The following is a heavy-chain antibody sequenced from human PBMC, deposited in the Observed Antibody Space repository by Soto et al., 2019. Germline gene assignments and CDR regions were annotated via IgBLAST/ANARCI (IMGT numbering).Heavy chain of an antibody. Sequence: SETLSLTCAVSGYSISSGYYWGWIRQPPGKGLEWIGSIYHSGSTYYNPSLKSRVTISVDTSKNQFSLKLSSVTAADTAVYYCARDPTHVVVVPAASHPDYWGQGTLVTVSS. V-gene: IGHV4-38-2*02. CDR3: ARDPTHVVVVPAASHPDY. CDR1: GYSISSGYY. D-gene: IGHD2-2*01. J-gene: IGHJ4*02. CDR2: IYHSGST.